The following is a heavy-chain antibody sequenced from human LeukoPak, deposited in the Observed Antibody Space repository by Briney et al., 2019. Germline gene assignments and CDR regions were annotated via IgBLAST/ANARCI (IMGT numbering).Heavy chain of an antibody. CDR2: INPNSGGT. J-gene: IGHJ6*02. V-gene: IGHV1-2*06. CDR3: ARNYYGSGIYYYYGMDV. CDR1: GYTFTGYY. D-gene: IGHD3-10*01. Sequence: ASVKVSCKASGYTFTGYYMHWVRQAPGQGLGWMGRINPNSGGTNYAQKFQGRVTMTRDTSISTAYMELSRLRSDDTAVYYCARNYYGSGIYYYYGMDVWGQGTTVTVSS.